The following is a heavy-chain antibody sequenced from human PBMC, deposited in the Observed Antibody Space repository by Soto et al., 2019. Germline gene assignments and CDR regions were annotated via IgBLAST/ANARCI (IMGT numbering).Heavy chain of an antibody. CDR3: ARQSSGWIPYYFDY. J-gene: IGHJ4*02. CDR1: GGSISSYY. V-gene: IGHV4-59*01. CDR2: IYYSVST. Sequence: SETLSLTCTVSGGSISSYYWSWIRQPPGKGFEWFGYIYYSVSTNYNPSLKSRVTISVDTSKNQFSLKLSSVTAADTAVYYCARQSSGWIPYYFDYWGQGTLVTVSS. D-gene: IGHD6-19*01.